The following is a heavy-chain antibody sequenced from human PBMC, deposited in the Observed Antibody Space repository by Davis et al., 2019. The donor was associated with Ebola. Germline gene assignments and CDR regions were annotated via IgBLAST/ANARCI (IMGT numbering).Heavy chain of an antibody. J-gene: IGHJ5*02. Sequence: GESLKISCEASGYTFANYWIGWVRQMPGKGLEWMGNVHPGDSETRYSPSFQGQVTISADKSISTAYLQWSSLKASDTAMYYCARTHRSHYIRNWFDPWGQGTLVTVSS. CDR2: VHPGDSET. V-gene: IGHV5-51*01. D-gene: IGHD2-15*01. CDR1: GYTFANYW. CDR3: ARTHRSHYIRNWFDP.